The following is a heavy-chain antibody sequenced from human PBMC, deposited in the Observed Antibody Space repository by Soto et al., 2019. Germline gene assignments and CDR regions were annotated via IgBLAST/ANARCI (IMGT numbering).Heavy chain of an antibody. Sequence: PGGSLRLSCAASGFTFSTYAMSWVRQAPGKGLEWVSAISGSGDSTYSAASVRGRFTISRDNSINTLYLQMNNLGNEDTAVYYCAHPRGYGVFDAYDIWGQGTMVTVSS. D-gene: IGHD4-17*01. CDR2: ISGSGDST. V-gene: IGHV3-23*01. J-gene: IGHJ3*02. CDR3: AHPRGYGVFDAYDI. CDR1: GFTFSTYA.